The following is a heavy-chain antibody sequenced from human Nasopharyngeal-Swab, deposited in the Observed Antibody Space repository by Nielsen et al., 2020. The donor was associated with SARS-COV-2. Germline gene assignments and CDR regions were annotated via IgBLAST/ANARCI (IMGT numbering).Heavy chain of an antibody. CDR2: IYSGGST. J-gene: IGHJ5*02. Sequence: GESLKISCAASWFTVSSNYMSWVRQAPGKGLEWVSVIYSGGSTYYADSVKGRFTISRHNSKNTLYLQMNSLRAEDTAVYYCARERYYYDSSGYPGSNWFDPWGQGTLVTVSS. CDR1: WFTVSSNY. CDR3: ARERYYYDSSGYPGSNWFDP. D-gene: IGHD3-22*01. V-gene: IGHV3-53*04.